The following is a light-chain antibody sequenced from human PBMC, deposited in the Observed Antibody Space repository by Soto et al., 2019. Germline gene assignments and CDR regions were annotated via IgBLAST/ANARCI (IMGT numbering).Light chain of an antibody. CDR2: DAS. V-gene: IGKV1-5*01. Sequence: DIQMTQSPSTLSASVGDRVTITCRASQTIATWLAWYQQKPGKAPKLLIYDASRLQSGVPSRFSGSGSGTEFTLTISSLQPDDFATYYCQQYESYSYTFGQGTKLDIK. CDR1: QTIATW. J-gene: IGKJ2*01. CDR3: QQYESYSYT.